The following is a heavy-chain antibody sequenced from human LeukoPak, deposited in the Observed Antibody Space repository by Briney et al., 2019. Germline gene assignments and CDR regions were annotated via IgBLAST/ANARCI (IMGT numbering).Heavy chain of an antibody. CDR2: IYTSGST. CDR3: ARSLLELPDQGWFDP. V-gene: IGHV4-4*09. J-gene: IGHJ5*02. D-gene: IGHD1-7*01. CDR1: GGSISSYY. Sequence: SETLSLTCTVSGGSISSYYWSWIRQPPGKGLEWIGYIYTSGSTNYNPSLKSRVTISVDTSKNQFSLELSSVTAADTAVYYCARSLLELPDQGWFDPWGQGTLVTVSS.